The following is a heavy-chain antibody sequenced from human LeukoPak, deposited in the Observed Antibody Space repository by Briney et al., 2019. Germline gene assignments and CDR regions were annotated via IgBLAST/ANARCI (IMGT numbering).Heavy chain of an antibody. V-gene: IGHV3-9*01. D-gene: IGHD6-13*01. J-gene: IGHJ1*01. CDR3: AKDKYSSSWYEGYFQH. Sequence: GGSLRLSCAASGFTFDDYAMHWVRQAPGKGLEWVSGISWNSGSIGYADSVKGRFTISRDNAKNSLYLQMNSLRAEDTALYYCAKDKYSSSWYEGYFQHWGQGTLVTVSS. CDR1: GFTFDDYA. CDR2: ISWNSGSI.